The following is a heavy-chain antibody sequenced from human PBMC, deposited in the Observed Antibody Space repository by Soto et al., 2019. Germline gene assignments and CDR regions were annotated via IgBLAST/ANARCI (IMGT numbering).Heavy chain of an antibody. CDR1: GYTFTNYY. D-gene: IGHD3-22*01. CDR3: AKDEYGYYDSSGYYYITYAFDI. Sequence: ASVRVSCKASGYTFTNYYMHWVRQAPGQGLEWMGMINPRGGRTTYPQKFQGRVTMTTDTSTSTVYMELSSLRSEDTAVYYCAKDEYGYYDSSGYYYITYAFDIWGQGTMVTVSS. J-gene: IGHJ3*02. V-gene: IGHV1-46*01. CDR2: INPRGGRT.